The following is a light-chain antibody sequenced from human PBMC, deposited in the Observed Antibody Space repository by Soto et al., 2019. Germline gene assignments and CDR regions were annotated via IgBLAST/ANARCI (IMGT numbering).Light chain of an antibody. Sequence: EIVMTQSPATLSVSPGERATLSCRASQSVSSNLDWYQQKPGQAPRLLIYGASTRATGIPARFSGSGSGTEFTLTISSLQSEDFAVYYCQQYNNWPGTFGQGTKVDFK. J-gene: IGKJ1*01. V-gene: IGKV3-15*01. CDR2: GAS. CDR1: QSVSSN. CDR3: QQYNNWPGT.